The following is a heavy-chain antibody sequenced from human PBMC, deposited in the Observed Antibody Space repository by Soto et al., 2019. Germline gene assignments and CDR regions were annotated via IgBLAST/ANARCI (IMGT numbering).Heavy chain of an antibody. CDR1: GDIVTSSW. CDR3: ARQKQIVVVPATWTTYYHYGMDV. V-gene: IGHV5-10-1*01. Sequence: GASLTSSCRRSGDIVTSSWISWVRQKTGKGMEWLGSIDPSASYTNYSPSFQGHVTISADKSISTAYLQWSSLKASDTAMYYCARQKQIVVVPATWTTYYHYGMDVWRQAITVT. CDR2: IDPSASYT. J-gene: IGHJ6*02. D-gene: IGHD2-2*01.